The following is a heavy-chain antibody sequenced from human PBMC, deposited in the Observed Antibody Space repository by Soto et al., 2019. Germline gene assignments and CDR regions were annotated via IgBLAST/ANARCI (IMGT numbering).Heavy chain of an antibody. J-gene: IGHJ2*01. Sequence: QVQLHQWGTELLKPSETLSLTCAVDGGSFSGFYWNWIRQTPGKGLEWIGEIDQSGGRQSGSTNYTPPLKSRVIISGDTSKNQMSLTLSSVTPADTALDYCAIGLKVGTTIYWYFDLWGRGTLVTVSS. V-gene: IGHV4-34*01. CDR2: IDQSGGRQSGST. D-gene: IGHD1-26*01. CDR3: AIGLKVGTTIYWYFDL. CDR1: GGSFSGFY.